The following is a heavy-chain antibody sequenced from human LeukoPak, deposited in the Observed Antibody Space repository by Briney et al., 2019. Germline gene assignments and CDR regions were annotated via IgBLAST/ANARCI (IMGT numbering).Heavy chain of an antibody. J-gene: IGHJ6*02. V-gene: IGHV5-51*01. CDR3: ARGLRDYSNIGYYYGMDV. CDR1: GYSFTSYW. CDR2: IYPGDSDT. D-gene: IGHD4-11*01. Sequence: GESLKISCKGSGYSFTSYWIGWVRQMPGKGLEWMGIIYPGDSDTRYSPSLQGQVTISADKSISTAYLQWSSLKASNTAMYYCARGLRDYSNIGYYYGMDVWGQGTTVTVSS.